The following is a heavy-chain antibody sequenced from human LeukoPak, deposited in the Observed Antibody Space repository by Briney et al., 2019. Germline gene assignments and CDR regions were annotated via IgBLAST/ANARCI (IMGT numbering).Heavy chain of an antibody. CDR3: ARGQVGANTEHYFDY. CDR2: IYHSGST. Sequence: PSETLSLTCTVSGYSISSGYYWGWIRQPPGKGLEWIGSIYHSGSTYYNPSLKSRVTISVDTSKNQFSLKLSSVTAADTAVYYCARGQVGANTEHYFDYWGQGTLVTVSS. J-gene: IGHJ4*02. CDR1: GYSISSGYY. D-gene: IGHD1-26*01. V-gene: IGHV4-38-2*02.